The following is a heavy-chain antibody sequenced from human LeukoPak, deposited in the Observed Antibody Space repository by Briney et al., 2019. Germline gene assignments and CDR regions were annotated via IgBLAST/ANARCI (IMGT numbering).Heavy chain of an antibody. CDR1: GGSISSYY. V-gene: IGHV4-59*01. D-gene: IGHD5/OR15-5a*01. CDR3: ARVVSTVSRTFDY. CDR2: IYYSGST. J-gene: IGHJ4*02. Sequence: SETLSLTCTVSGGSISSYYWSWIRQPPGKGLEWIGYIYYSGSTNYNPSLKSRVTISVHTSKNQFSLKLSSVTAADTAVYYCARVVSTVSRTFDYWGQGTLVTVSS.